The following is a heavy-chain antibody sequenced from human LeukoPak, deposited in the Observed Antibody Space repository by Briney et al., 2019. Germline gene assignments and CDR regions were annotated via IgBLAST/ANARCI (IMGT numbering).Heavy chain of an antibody. J-gene: IGHJ4*02. V-gene: IGHV3-33*01. Sequence: PGRSLRLSCAASGFTFSSYGMHWVRQAPGKGLEWVTVIWYDGSNKYYADSVKGRLTISRDNSKNTLYLQMNSLRAEDTAVYYCAREAPDYGGNSFDYWGQGTLLTVSS. CDR3: AREAPDYGGNSFDY. CDR2: IWYDGSNK. D-gene: IGHD4-23*01. CDR1: GFTFSSYG.